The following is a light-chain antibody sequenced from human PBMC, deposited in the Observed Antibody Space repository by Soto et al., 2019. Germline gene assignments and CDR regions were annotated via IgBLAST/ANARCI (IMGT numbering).Light chain of an antibody. V-gene: IGLV2-8*01. J-gene: IGLJ1*01. CDR1: SSDVGAYNY. CDR3: TSYAGGNNV. CDR2: EVN. Sequence: QSALTQPPSASGSPGQSVTISCSGTSSDVGAYNYVSWYQQHPGKVPKLMVYEVNKRPSGVPDRFSGSKSGNTASPTVSGLQAEDEADYYCTSYAGGNNVFGTGTKLTVL.